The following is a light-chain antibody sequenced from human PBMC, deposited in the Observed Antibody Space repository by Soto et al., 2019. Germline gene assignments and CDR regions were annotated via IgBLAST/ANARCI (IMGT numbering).Light chain of an antibody. CDR2: DVS. V-gene: IGLV2-11*01. CDR3: CSYAGSYNVV. J-gene: IGLJ2*01. CDR1: SSDVGGYNY. Sequence: QSALTQPRSVSGSPGQSVTISCTGTSSDVGGYNYVSWYQQHPGKAPKLMIYDVSTRPSGVPDRFSGSKSGNTASLTISGLQAEDEADYYCCSYAGSYNVVFGGGTKLTVL.